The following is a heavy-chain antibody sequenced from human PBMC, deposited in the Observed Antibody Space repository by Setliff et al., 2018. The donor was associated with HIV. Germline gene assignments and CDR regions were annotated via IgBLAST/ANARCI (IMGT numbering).Heavy chain of an antibody. CDR2: IWYDGSNR. V-gene: IGHV3-33*01. Sequence: GGSLRLSCVTSGFSFNNYGMHWVRQAPGKGLEWVAVIWYDGSNRYYADSVKGRVTIARDNAKNSLLLHMNSLRAEDTAVYYCARETTGWFGELAAAFDIWGHGTLVTVS. D-gene: IGHD3-10*01. CDR1: GFSFNNYG. CDR3: ARETTGWFGELAAAFDI. J-gene: IGHJ3*02.